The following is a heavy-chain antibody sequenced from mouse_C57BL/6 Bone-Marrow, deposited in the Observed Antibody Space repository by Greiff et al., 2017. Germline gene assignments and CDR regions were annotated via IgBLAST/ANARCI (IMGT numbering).Heavy chain of an antibody. D-gene: IGHD2-14*01. CDR2: ISSGSSTI. Sequence: EVKLMESGGGLVKPGGSLKLSCAASGFTFSDYGMHWVRQAPAKGLEWVAYISSGSSTIYYADTVKGRFTIARDNAKTNLCLQMTSFRSAAMAMYYCARPWPYVYWGQGTLLTVSA. J-gene: IGHJ3*01. V-gene: IGHV5-17*01. CDR1: GFTFSDYG. CDR3: ARPWPYVY.